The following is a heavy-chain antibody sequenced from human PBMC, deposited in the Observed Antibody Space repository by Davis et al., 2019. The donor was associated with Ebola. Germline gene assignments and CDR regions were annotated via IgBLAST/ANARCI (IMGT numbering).Heavy chain of an antibody. CDR2: IYPGDSDT. CDR3: ARHGITVVTPANWFDP. V-gene: IGHV5-51*01. D-gene: IGHD4-23*01. J-gene: IGHJ5*02. CDR1: GYSFTSYW. Sequence: GESLKISCKGSGYSFTSYWIGWVRQMPGKGLEWMGIIYPGDSDTRYSPSFQGQVTISADKSISTAHLQWSSLKDSDTAMYYCARHGITVVTPANWFDPWGQGTLVTVSS.